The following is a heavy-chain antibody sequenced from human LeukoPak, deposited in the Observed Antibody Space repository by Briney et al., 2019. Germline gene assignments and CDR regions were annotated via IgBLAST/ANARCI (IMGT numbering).Heavy chain of an antibody. CDR2: IYYSGST. V-gene: IGHV4-31*11. CDR1: GGSFSGYY. Sequence: SETLSLTCAVYGGSFSGYYWSWIRQHPGKGLEWIGYIYYSGSTYYNPSLKSRVTISVDTSKNQFSLKLSSVTAADTAVYYCAREKRDTMIVDDAFDIWGQGTMVTVSS. CDR3: AREKRDTMIVDDAFDI. J-gene: IGHJ3*02. D-gene: IGHD3-22*01.